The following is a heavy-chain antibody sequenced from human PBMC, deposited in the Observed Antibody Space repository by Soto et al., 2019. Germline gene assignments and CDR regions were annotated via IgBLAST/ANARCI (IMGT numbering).Heavy chain of an antibody. CDR2: IYTSGST. CDR1: GGSISSYY. CDR3: ARGDIVVVPAALRIAAAGYYYYGMDV. Sequence: PSETLSLTCTVSGGSISSYYWSWIRQPAGKGLEWIGRIYTSGSTNYNPSLKSRVTMSVDTSKNQFSLKLSSVTAADTAVYYCARGDIVVVPAALRIAAAGYYYYGMDVWGQGTTVTVS. V-gene: IGHV4-4*07. D-gene: IGHD2-2*01. J-gene: IGHJ6*02.